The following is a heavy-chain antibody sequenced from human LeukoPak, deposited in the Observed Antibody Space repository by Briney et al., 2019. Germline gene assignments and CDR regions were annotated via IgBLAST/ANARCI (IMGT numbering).Heavy chain of an antibody. D-gene: IGHD1-1*01. J-gene: IGHJ4*02. Sequence: GGSLRLSCAASGFTFSSYSMNWVRQAPGKGLEWVANIKQDGSEKYYVDSVKGRFTISRDNAKNSLYLQMNSLRAEDTAVYYCARGLERWGQGTLVTVSS. CDR3: ARGLER. V-gene: IGHV3-7*04. CDR1: GFTFSSYS. CDR2: IKQDGSEK.